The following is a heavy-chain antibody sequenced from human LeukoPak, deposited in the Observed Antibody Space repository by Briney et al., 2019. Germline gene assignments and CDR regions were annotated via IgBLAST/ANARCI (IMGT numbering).Heavy chain of an antibody. D-gene: IGHD4-17*01. J-gene: IGHJ4*02. CDR1: AFTSSTNV. CDR3: ANMHGDLPNNVDY. Sequence: GGSLRLSCADSAFTSSTNVMSWVRQAPGKGLEWVSAVTGGGTTTVYADSVQGRFTISRDISRNTLYLQMNSLTVEDTAVYFCANMHGDLPNNVDYWGQGTLVTVSS. CDR2: VTGGGTTT. V-gene: IGHV3-23*01.